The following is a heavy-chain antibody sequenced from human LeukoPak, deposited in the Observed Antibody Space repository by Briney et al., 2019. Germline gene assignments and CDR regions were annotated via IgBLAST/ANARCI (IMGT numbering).Heavy chain of an antibody. V-gene: IGHV3-11*01. J-gene: IGHJ4*02. CDR1: EFTFSDYY. Sequence: GGSLRLSCAASEFTFSDYYMSWIRQAPGKGLDWVSYISSSGSTIYYADSVKGRFTISRDNAKNSLYLQMNSLRAEDTAVYYCAKDSAVVPAAIYYWGQGTLVTVSS. CDR2: ISSSGSTI. D-gene: IGHD2-2*02. CDR3: AKDSAVVPAAIYY.